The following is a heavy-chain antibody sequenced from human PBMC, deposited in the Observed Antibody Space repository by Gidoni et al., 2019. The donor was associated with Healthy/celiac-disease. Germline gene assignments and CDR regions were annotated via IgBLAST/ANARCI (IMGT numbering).Heavy chain of an antibody. J-gene: IGHJ4*02. CDR2: IKSKTDGGTT. Sequence: EMQLVESGGGLVKPGGSLRLSCAASGFNFSNAWMSWVRQAPGKGLEWVGRIKSKTDGGTTDYAAPVKGRFTISRDDSKNTLYLQMNSLKTEDTAVYYCTTVVDGDYGPTDYWGQGTLVTVSS. CDR3: TTVVDGDYGPTDY. D-gene: IGHD4-17*01. CDR1: GFNFSNAW. V-gene: IGHV3-15*01.